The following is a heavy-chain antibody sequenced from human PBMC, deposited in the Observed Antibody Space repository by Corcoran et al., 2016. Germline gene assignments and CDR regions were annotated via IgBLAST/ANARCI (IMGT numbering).Heavy chain of an antibody. CDR1: GGSFSGYY. D-gene: IGHD2-2*01. Sequence: QVLLQQWGAGLLKPSETLSLTCAVYGGSFSGYYWSWIRQPPGKGLEWIGEINHSGSTNYNPSLKSRVTISVDTSKNQFSLKLSSVTAADTAVYYCARAPARYCSSTSCRGHYYYYYGMDVWGQGTTVTVSS. J-gene: IGHJ6*02. CDR3: ARAPARYCSSTSCRGHYYYYYGMDV. CDR2: INHSGST. V-gene: IGHV4-34*01.